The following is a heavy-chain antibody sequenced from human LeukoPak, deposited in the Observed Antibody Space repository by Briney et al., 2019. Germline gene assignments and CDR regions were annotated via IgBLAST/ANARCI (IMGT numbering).Heavy chain of an antibody. V-gene: IGHV1-18*01. Sequence: GASVKVSCKASGYTFTSYGISWVRQAPGQGHEWMGWISAYNGNTNYAQTLQGRVTMTTDTSTSTAYMELRSLRSDDTAVYYCARFIVATINYYYYYYMDVWGKGTTVTVSS. J-gene: IGHJ6*03. CDR2: ISAYNGNT. CDR1: GYTFTSYG. CDR3: ARFIVATINYYYYYYMDV. D-gene: IGHD5-12*01.